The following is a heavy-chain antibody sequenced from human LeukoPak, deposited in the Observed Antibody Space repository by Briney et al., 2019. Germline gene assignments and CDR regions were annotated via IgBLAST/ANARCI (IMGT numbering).Heavy chain of an antibody. CDR2: ISSXGXXX. CDR1: GFTFSDYY. CDR3: XXXXXXXXXFDL. Sequence: GGSLRLSCAASGFTFSDYYMSWIRQAPGKGLEWVSYISSXGXXXXXXXXXXGRFTISRDNAKNSLYLQMNSLRAEDTAVYYXXXXXXXXXXFDLWGRGTLXTVSS. V-gene: IGHV3-11*04. J-gene: IGHJ2*01.